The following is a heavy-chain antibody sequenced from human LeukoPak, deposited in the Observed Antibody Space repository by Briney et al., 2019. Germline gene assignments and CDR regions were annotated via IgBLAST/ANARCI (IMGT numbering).Heavy chain of an antibody. V-gene: IGHV3-66*01. Sequence: GGSLRLSCAASGFTVSSNYMSWVRQAPGKGLEWVSVIYSGGSTYYADSVKGRFTISRDNSKNTLYLQMSSLRAEDTAVYYCARASVLWFGELPTPDYWGQGTLVTVSS. CDR2: IYSGGST. CDR1: GFTVSSNY. D-gene: IGHD3-10*01. J-gene: IGHJ4*02. CDR3: ARASVLWFGELPTPDY.